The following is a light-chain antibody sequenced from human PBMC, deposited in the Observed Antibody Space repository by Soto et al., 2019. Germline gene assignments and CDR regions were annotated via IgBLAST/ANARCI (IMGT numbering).Light chain of an antibody. J-gene: IGKJ2*01. CDR1: QGINNF. CDR2: GAS. CDR3: QQLTNFRFT. Sequence: IQLTQSPSSLSASVGDRVTITCRASQGINNFLAWYQQKPGKAPQLLVYGASTLKSGVPSRFSGSGSGTDFTLTISSLQHEDFATYYCQQLTNFRFTFGQGTKLDIK. V-gene: IGKV1-9*01.